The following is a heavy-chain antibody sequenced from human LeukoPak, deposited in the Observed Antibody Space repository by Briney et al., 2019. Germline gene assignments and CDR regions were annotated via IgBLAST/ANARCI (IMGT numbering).Heavy chain of an antibody. Sequence: PGGSLRLSCAASGFTFSSYWMSWVRQAPGKGLEWVANIKQDGSEKYYVDSVKGRFTISRDNAKNSLYLQMNSLRAEDTAVYYCARGRSGNYDSSGYYLRRLFDYWGQGTLVTVSS. CDR3: ARGRSGNYDSSGYYLRRLFDY. CDR1: GFTFSSYW. CDR2: IKQDGSEK. V-gene: IGHV3-7*01. J-gene: IGHJ4*02. D-gene: IGHD3-22*01.